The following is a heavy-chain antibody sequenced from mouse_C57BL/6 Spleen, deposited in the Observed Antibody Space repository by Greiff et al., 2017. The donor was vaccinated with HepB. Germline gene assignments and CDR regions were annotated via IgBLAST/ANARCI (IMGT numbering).Heavy chain of an antibody. CDR2: ISSGSSTI. CDR1: GFTFSDYG. J-gene: IGHJ1*03. CDR3: ARLRGDWYFDV. Sequence: EVKVEESGGGLVKPGGSLKLSCAASGFTFSDYGMHWVRQAPEKGLEWVAYISSGSSTIYYADTVKGRFTISRDNAKNTLFLQMTSLRSEDTAMYYCARLRGDWYFDVWGTGTTVTVSS. V-gene: IGHV5-17*01.